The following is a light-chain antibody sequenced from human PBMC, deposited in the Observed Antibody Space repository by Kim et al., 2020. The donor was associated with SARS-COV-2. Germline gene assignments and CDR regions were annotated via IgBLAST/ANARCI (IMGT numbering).Light chain of an antibody. Sequence: PGQSVTISCTGSSSDMGAYENVSWYQQHPGKAPKLMISEVSKRSSGVPDRFSGSKSGNTASLTVSGLQAEDEADYYCCSYARTSYVFGTGTKVTVL. J-gene: IGLJ1*01. CDR3: CSYARTSYV. CDR1: SSDMGAYEN. CDR2: EVS. V-gene: IGLV2-8*01.